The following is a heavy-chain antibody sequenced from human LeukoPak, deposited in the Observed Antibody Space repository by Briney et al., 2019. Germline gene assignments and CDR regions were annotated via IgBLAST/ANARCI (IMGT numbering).Heavy chain of an antibody. CDR1: GFTFSSYA. CDR2: ISGSGGST. V-gene: IGHV3-23*01. CDR3: AHSGYDRPYYFDY. J-gene: IGHJ4*02. Sequence: GGSPRLSCAASGFTFSSYAMSWVRQAPGKGLEWVSAISGSGGSTYYADSVKGRFTISRDNSKNTLYLQMNSLRAEDTAVYYCAHSGYDRPYYFDYWGQGTLVTVSS. D-gene: IGHD5-12*01.